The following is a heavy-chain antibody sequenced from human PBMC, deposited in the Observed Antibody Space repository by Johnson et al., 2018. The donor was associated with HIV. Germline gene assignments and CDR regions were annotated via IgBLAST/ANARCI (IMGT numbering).Heavy chain of an antibody. D-gene: IGHD6-13*01. CDR2: IYSGGST. CDR3: ARDGGIAATDAFDI. Sequence: VQLVESGGGVVRPGGSLRLSCAASGFTVSSDYMTWVRQAPGKGLEWVSIIYSGGSTYYTRSVKGRFTISRDNSKNTLYLQMNSLRAEDTAVYYCARDGGIAATDAFDIWGQGTMVTVSS. V-gene: IGHV3-66*02. CDR1: GFTVSSDY. J-gene: IGHJ3*02.